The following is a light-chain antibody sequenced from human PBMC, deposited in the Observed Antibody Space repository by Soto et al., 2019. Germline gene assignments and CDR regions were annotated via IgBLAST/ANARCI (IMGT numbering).Light chain of an antibody. CDR3: QQRSNWPPYT. J-gene: IGKJ2*01. CDR2: DAS. CDR1: QSVHTY. V-gene: IGKV3-11*01. Sequence: ETVLTQSPATLSLSPGERATLSCRASQSVHTYLAWYQQKAGQAPRLLIYDASNRGTGIPARFSGSGSGTEFTLTISSLEPEDGAVYYCQQRSNWPPYTFGQGTKLEIK.